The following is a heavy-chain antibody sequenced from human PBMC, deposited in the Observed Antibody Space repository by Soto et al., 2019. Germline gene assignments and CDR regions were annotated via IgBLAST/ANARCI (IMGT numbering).Heavy chain of an antibody. CDR1: DGSLSSGSHY. J-gene: IGHJ5*02. Sequence: SETLSLTCSVSDGSLSSGSHYWGWLLQPPGKGLEWIGSIFNSGTMYYNPSLKSRVTISVDTSKNQFSLKLNSVTAADTAVYYCAGHFGVQYQRSPLSWFDPWGQGTLVTVS. CDR3: AGHFGVQYQRSPLSWFDP. V-gene: IGHV4-39*01. D-gene: IGHD2-2*01. CDR2: IFNSGTM.